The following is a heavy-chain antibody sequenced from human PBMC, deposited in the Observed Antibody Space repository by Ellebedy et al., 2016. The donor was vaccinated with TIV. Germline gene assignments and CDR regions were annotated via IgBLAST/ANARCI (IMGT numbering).Heavy chain of an antibody. J-gene: IGHJ4*02. CDR3: AKDKNGDLLHYFDS. Sequence: PGGSLRLSCAASGFAFSSYAMHWVRQVPGKGPEWVALLHYDGTTRLYAGSVKGRFTISRDTSTNTLYLQMNSLRAEDTAIYYCAKDKNGDLLHYFDSWGQGTLVTVSS. V-gene: IGHV3-30*02. CDR1: GFAFSSYA. D-gene: IGHD4-17*01. CDR2: LHYDGTTR.